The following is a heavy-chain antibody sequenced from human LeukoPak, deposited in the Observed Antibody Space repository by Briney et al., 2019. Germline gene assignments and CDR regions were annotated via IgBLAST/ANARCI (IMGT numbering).Heavy chain of an antibody. CDR3: ARGDFWSGYPTY. D-gene: IGHD3-3*01. CDR1: GFTVSSNY. V-gene: IGHV3-53*01. Sequence: GGSLRLSCAASGFTVSSNYMSWVRQAPGKGLEWVSVIYSGGSTYYADSVKGRFTISRDNSKNTLYLQMKSLRAEDTAVYYCARGDFWSGYPTYWGQGTLVTVSS. J-gene: IGHJ4*02. CDR2: IYSGGST.